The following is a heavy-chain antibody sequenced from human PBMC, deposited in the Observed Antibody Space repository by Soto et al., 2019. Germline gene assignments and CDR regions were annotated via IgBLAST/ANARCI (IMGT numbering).Heavy chain of an antibody. Sequence: GGSLRLSCAAAEFTLGHYWMSWVRQAPGKGLEWVANIKQDGSEKNYVDSVKGRFIISRDNAKNSLYLQMNSLRAEDTAVYYCAAGYRSGTDPVWGQGTQVTVSS. CDR3: AAGYRSGTDPV. J-gene: IGHJ4*02. CDR1: EFTLGHYW. CDR2: IKQDGSEK. V-gene: IGHV3-7*01. D-gene: IGHD6-19*01.